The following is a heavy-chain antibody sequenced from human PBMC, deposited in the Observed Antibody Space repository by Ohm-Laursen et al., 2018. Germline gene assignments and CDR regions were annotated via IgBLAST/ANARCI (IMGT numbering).Heavy chain of an antibody. CDR1: GGSFSGYY. CDR2: IYYSGNT. Sequence: GTLSLTCVVYGGSFSGYYWSWIRQPPGKGLEWIGYIYYSGNTNYNPSLKSRVTISIDTSKNQFSLKLSSVTAADTAVYYCANFWDDSSGYQGAFDIWGQGTMVTVSS. D-gene: IGHD3-22*01. J-gene: IGHJ3*02. CDR3: ANFWDDSSGYQGAFDI. V-gene: IGHV4-59*01.